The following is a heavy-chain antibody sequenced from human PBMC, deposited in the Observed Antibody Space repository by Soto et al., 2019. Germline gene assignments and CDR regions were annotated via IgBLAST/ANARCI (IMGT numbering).Heavy chain of an antibody. J-gene: IGHJ6*02. D-gene: IGHD6-13*01. V-gene: IGHV3-30-3*01. Sequence: QVQLVESGGGVVQPGRSLRLSCAACGFTFTNYALPWVRQAPGKGLEWVAVISYDGSNKYYADSVKGRFTISRDNSKNTLYLQMNSLRAEDTAVYYCARETAVGDYYGLDVWGQGTTVTVSS. CDR3: ARETAVGDYYGLDV. CDR1: GFTFTNYA. CDR2: ISYDGSNK.